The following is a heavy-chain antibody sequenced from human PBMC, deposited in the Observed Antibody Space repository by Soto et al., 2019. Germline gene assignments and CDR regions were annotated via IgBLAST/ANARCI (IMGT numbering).Heavy chain of an antibody. V-gene: IGHV1-69*13. CDR3: ARERVNYYSHGRNV. Sequence: SVKVSCKASGGTFSSYAISWVRQAPGQGLEWMGGIIPIFGTANYAQKFQGRVTITADESTSTAYMELSSLRSEDTAVYYCARERVNYYSHGRNVGARGTRVTVS. CDR2: IIPIFGTA. D-gene: IGHD4-4*01. J-gene: IGHJ6*02. CDR1: GGTFSSYA.